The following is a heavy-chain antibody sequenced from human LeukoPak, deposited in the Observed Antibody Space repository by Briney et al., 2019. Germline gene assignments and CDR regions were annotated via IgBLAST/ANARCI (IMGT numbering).Heavy chain of an antibody. CDR3: ARGTRRYCSSTSCYGGYYGMDV. D-gene: IGHD2-2*01. Sequence: GGSLRLSCAASGFTFSSYAMHWVRQAPGKGLEWVAVISYDGSNKYYADSVKGRFTISRDNSKNTLYLQMNSLRAEDTAVYYCARGTRRYCSSTSCYGGYYGMDVWGQGTTVTVSS. V-gene: IGHV3-30-3*01. CDR1: GFTFSSYA. J-gene: IGHJ6*02. CDR2: ISYDGSNK.